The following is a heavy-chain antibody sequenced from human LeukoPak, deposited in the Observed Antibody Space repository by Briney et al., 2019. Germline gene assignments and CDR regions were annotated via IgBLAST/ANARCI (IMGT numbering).Heavy chain of an antibody. V-gene: IGHV3-21*01. Sequence: GGSLRLSCAASGFTFNTYSISWVRQAPGKGLEWVSSISSSSSYIYYADSVKGRFTISRDNAKKSLYLQMNSLRAEDTAVYYCARAALRYFDRDAFDIWGQGTMVNVSS. CDR3: ARAALRYFDRDAFDI. J-gene: IGHJ3*02. CDR1: GFTFNTYS. D-gene: IGHD3-9*01. CDR2: ISSSSSYI.